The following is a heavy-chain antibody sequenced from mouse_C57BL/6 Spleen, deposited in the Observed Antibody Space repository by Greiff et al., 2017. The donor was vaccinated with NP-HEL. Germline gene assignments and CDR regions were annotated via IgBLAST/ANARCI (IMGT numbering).Heavy chain of an antibody. Sequence: EVHLVESGPSLVRPSQTLSLTCTVTGFSINSDCYWIWIRQFPGNKLEYIGYTFYSGITYYNPSLESRTYITRDTSKNQFSLKLSSVTTEDTATYYCARSPITTVVAHWYFDVWGTGTTVTVSS. D-gene: IGHD1-1*01. CDR2: TFYSGIT. CDR1: GFSINSDCY. V-gene: IGHV3-3*01. CDR3: ARSPITTVVAHWYFDV. J-gene: IGHJ1*03.